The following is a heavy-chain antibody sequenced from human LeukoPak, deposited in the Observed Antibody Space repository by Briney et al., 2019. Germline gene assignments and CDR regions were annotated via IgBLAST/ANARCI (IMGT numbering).Heavy chain of an antibody. D-gene: IGHD2-15*01. CDR2: ITYDGKVQ. Sequence: GGSLRLSCAAPGFALRTSSMHWVRQAPGKGLEWLAVITYDGKVQHYADSVKGQFTVSRDNSKKTLYLQMISLRPEDTAFYCCTREERVGAAYYLDAWGRGTLVTVSS. CDR3: TREERVGAAYYLDA. V-gene: IGHV3-30*04. CDR1: GFALRTSS. J-gene: IGHJ4*02.